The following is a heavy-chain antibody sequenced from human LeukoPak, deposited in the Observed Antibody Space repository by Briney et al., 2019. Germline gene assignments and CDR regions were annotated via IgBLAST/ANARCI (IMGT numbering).Heavy chain of an antibody. Sequence: GASVKVSCKASGYTFINYYMHWVRQAPGQGLEWMGIINPSGGSTNYAQKFQGRVTITADESTSTAYMELSSLRSEDTAVYYCARPADITMSPQHYFDYWGQGTLVTVSS. D-gene: IGHD3-22*01. CDR2: INPSGGST. CDR3: ARPADITMSPQHYFDY. CDR1: GYTFINYY. V-gene: IGHV1-46*01. J-gene: IGHJ4*02.